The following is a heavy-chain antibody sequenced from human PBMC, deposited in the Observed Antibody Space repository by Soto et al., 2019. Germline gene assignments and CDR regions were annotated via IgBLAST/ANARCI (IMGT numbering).Heavy chain of an antibody. J-gene: IGHJ4*02. D-gene: IGHD6-19*01. CDR2: IWYDGSNK. Sequence: GGSLRLSCAASGFTFSSYGMHWVRQAPGKGLEWVAVIWYDGSNKYYADSVKGRFTISRDNSKNTLYLQMNSLRAEDTAVYYCAATYKVAGVDYWGQGTLVTVSS. CDR3: AATYKVAGVDY. V-gene: IGHV3-33*01. CDR1: GFTFSSYG.